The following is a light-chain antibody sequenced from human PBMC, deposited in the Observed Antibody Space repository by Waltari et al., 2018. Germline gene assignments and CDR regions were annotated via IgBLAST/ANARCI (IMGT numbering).Light chain of an antibody. V-gene: IGLV3-25*03. CDR3: QSADSSASYKV. Sequence: YQQRPGQAPALLIYNDIERPSGIPERFSGSSSGTSVTLTISGGQAEDEADYYCQSADSSASYKVFGGGTKLTVL. J-gene: IGLJ2*01. CDR2: NDI.